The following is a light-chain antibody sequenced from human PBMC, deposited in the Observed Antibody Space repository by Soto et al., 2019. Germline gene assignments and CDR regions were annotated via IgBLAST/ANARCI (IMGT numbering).Light chain of an antibody. V-gene: IGKV3-15*01. Sequence: IVLTQSPSTLSLSPGERVTLSCRASQSIGSNLAWYQQKPGQAPRLLIHGASTRATGFPARFSGSGSGTDFTLTISSLQSEDFAVYYCQQYNNWPWTFGQGTKVDIK. CDR1: QSIGSN. CDR3: QQYNNWPWT. CDR2: GAS. J-gene: IGKJ1*01.